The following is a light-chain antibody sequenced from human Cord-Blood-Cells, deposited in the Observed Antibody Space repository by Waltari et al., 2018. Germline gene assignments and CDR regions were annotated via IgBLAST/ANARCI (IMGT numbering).Light chain of an antibody. J-gene: IGLJ2*01. CDR1: SSDVGGYNY. CDR3: SSYTSSSTLDVV. Sequence: QSALTQPASVSGSPGQSITISCTGTSSDVGGYNYVSCYQQHPGKAPKLMIYDVSNRPSGGSNRCSGSKSGNTASLTISGLQAEDEADYYCSSYTSSSTLDVVFGGGTKLTVL. V-gene: IGLV2-14*01. CDR2: DVS.